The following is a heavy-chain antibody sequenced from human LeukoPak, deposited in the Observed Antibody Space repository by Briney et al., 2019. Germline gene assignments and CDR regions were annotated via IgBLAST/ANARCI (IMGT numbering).Heavy chain of an antibody. CDR1: GGSISSYY. V-gene: IGHV4-59*05. CDR3: ATTPGDYGDYNFSDY. D-gene: IGHD4-17*01. J-gene: IGHJ4*02. Sequence: SETLSLTCTVSGGSISSYYWSWIRQPPGKGLEWIGSIYYSGSTYYNPSLKSRVTISVDTSKNQFSLKLSSVTAADTAVYYCATTPGDYGDYNFSDYWGQGTLVTVSS. CDR2: IYYSGST.